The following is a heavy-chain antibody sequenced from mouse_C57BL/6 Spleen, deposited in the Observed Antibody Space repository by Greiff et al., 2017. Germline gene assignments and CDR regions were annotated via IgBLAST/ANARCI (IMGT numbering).Heavy chain of an antibody. V-gene: IGHV1-69*01. CDR2: IDPSDSYT. Sequence: QVQLQQPGAELVMPGASVKLSCKASGYTFTSYWMHWVKQRPGQGLEWIGEIDPSDSYTNYNQKFKGKSTLTVDKSSSTAYMQLSSLTSEDSAVYYCARYYYYGSSYVPYFDVWGTGTTVTVSS. CDR3: ARYYYYGSSYVPYFDV. J-gene: IGHJ1*03. D-gene: IGHD1-1*01. CDR1: GYTFTSYW.